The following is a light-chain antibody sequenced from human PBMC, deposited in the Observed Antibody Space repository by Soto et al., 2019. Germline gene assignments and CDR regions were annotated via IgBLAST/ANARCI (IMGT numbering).Light chain of an antibody. V-gene: IGLV2-8*01. CDR1: RRDDGGYKN. CDR2: EVS. J-gene: IGLJ1*01. CDR3: SSYAASNNPYV. Sequence: ALSQPGPACGARGQSVNNTSKGNRRDDGGYKNVSCYQQHPGKAPKLMIYEVSKRPSGVPDRFSGSKSGNTASLTVSGLQAEYEADYYCSSYAASNNPYVFGTGTKVTVL.